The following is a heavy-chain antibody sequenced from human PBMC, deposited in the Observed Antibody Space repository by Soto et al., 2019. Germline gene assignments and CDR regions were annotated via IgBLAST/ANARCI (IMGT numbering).Heavy chain of an antibody. J-gene: IGHJ6*04. D-gene: IGHD2-2*01. V-gene: IGHV4-39*01. CDR3: ARQGGAGYCSSTSCPMDV. Sequence: QLQLQESGPGLVKPSETLSLTCTVSGGSISSSSYYWGWIRQPPGKGLEWIGSIYYSGSTYYNPSLKSRVTISVDTSKNQFSLKLSSVTAADTAVYYCARQGGAGYCSSTSCPMDVWGKGTTVTVSS. CDR2: IYYSGST. CDR1: GGSISSSSYY.